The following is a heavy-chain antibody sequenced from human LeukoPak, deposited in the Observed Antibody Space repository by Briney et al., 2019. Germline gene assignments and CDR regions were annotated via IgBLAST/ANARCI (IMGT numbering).Heavy chain of an antibody. CDR1: GFTFSDYY. J-gene: IGHJ4*02. D-gene: IGHD2-2*01. CDR3: ARELRSSTSYFDY. V-gene: IGHV3-11*04. CDR2: ISFSGSTI. Sequence: PGGSLRLSCAASGFTFSDYYMSWIRQAPGKGLEWVSYISFSGSTIYYADSVKGQFTISRDNAKNSLYLQMNRLRAEDTAVYYCARELRSSTSYFDYWGQGTLVTVSS.